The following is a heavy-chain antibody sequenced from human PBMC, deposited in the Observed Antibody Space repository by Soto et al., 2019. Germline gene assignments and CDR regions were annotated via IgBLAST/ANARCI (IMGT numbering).Heavy chain of an antibody. V-gene: IGHV3-9*01. CDR3: AKGVLERRVNWFDP. Sequence: GGSLRLSCAASGFTFDDYAMHWVRQAPGKGLEWVSGISWNSGSIGYADSVKGRFTISRDNAKNSLYLQMNSLRAEDTALYYCAKGVLERRVNWFDPWGQGTLVTVSS. J-gene: IGHJ5*02. CDR2: ISWNSGSI. D-gene: IGHD1-1*01. CDR1: GFTFDDYA.